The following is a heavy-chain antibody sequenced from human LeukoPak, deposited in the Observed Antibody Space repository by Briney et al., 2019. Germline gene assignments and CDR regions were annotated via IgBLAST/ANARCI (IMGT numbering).Heavy chain of an antibody. CDR3: AKRGVVIRVILVGFHKEAYYFDS. V-gene: IGHV3-23*01. J-gene: IGHJ4*02. D-gene: IGHD3-22*01. Sequence: GGSLRLPCAVSGITLSNYGMSWVRQAPGKGLEWVAGISDSGGSTNYADSVKGRFTISRDNPRNTLYLQMNSLRAEDTAVYFCAKRGVVIRVILVGFHKEAYYFDSWGQGALVTVSS. CDR1: GITLSNYG. CDR2: ISDSGGST.